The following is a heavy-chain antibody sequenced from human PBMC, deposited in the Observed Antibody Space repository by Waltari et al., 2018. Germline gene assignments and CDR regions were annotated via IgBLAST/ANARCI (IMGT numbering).Heavy chain of an antibody. CDR1: GGPFSSYA. D-gene: IGHD3-10*01. CDR3: AISIRFGELYGMDV. Sequence: HVQLVQSGAEVKKPGSPATVSCTASGGPFSSYAIRWVRQAPGQGLGWMGRIIPIFGTANYAQKFQGRFTITADESTSTAYMELSSLRSEDTAVYYCAISIRFGELYGMDVWGQGTTVTVSS. J-gene: IGHJ6*02. V-gene: IGHV1-69*15. CDR2: IIPIFGTA.